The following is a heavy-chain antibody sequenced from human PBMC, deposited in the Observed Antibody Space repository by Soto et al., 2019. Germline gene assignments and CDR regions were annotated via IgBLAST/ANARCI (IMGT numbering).Heavy chain of an antibody. Sequence: EVQLVESGGGLVQPGRSLRLSCAASGFTFDDYAMHWVRQAPGKGLEWVSGISWNSGSIGSAGSVKGRFTISRDNAKNSLYLQMNSLRAEDTALYYCAKDRGYSGYHLFLHAFDIWGQGTMVTVSS. D-gene: IGHD5-12*01. J-gene: IGHJ3*02. V-gene: IGHV3-9*01. CDR3: AKDRGYSGYHLFLHAFDI. CDR1: GFTFDDYA. CDR2: ISWNSGSI.